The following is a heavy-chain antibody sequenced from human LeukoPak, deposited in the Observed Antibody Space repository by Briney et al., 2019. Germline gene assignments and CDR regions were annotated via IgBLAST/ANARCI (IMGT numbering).Heavy chain of an antibody. D-gene: IGHD3-22*01. CDR3: ARRGYHDSSGYDY. CDR2: ISGRSADI. J-gene: IGHJ4*02. CDR1: GFTFSSYA. Sequence: AGGSLRLSCAASGFTFSSYAMNWVCQAPGKGLEWVSSISGRSADIYYADPVKGRFTISRDNAKNSVFLQTNNLRVEDTAIYYCARRGYHDSSGYDYWGQGTPVAVSS. V-gene: IGHV3-21*06.